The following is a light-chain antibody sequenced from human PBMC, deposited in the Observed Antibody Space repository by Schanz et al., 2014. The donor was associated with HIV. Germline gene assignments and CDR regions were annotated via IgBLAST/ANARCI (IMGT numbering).Light chain of an antibody. V-gene: IGKV3-11*01. CDR3: QQRSNWGVT. CDR2: GAS. J-gene: IGKJ5*01. CDR1: QSLGGN. Sequence: EIVMTQSPATLSVSPGERATLSCRASQSLGGNLAWFQHQAGQAPTLLIYGASKRATGIPDRFIGSGSGTDFTLTISSLEPEDFAVYYCQQRSNWGVTFGQGTRL.